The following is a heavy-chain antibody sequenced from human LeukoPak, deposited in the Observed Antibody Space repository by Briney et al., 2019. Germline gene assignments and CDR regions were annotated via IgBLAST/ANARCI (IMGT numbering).Heavy chain of an antibody. Sequence: GASVNVSCKASGYTFTSYAMHWVRQAPGQRLEWMGWINAGNGNTKYSQKFQGRVTITRDTSASTAYMELSSLRSEDTAVYYCARAFIAGTYTWFDPWGQGTLVTVSS. CDR1: GYTFTSYA. D-gene: IGHD6-13*01. J-gene: IGHJ5*02. CDR3: ARAFIAGTYTWFDP. CDR2: INAGNGNT. V-gene: IGHV1-3*01.